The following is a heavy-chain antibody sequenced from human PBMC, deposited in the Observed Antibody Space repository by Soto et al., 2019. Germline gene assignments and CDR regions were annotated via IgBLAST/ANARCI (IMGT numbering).Heavy chain of an antibody. D-gene: IGHD3-10*01. CDR3: SRLTTMVREINDDPFDF. V-gene: IGHV1-46*03. CDR1: GYTFTNYY. Sequence: QVQLVQSGGEVKKPGASVRVSCKASGYTFTNYYIHWVRQAPGQGLEWMGVINPTGGRASYAPKVQGRVTLTRDTSQSTAYMELSSLRSDDTAVYFCSRLTTMVREINDDPFDFWGQGTLVTVSS. CDR2: INPTGGRA. J-gene: IGHJ4*03.